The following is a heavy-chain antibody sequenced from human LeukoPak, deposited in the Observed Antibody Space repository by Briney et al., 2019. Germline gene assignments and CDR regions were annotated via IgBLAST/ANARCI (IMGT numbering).Heavy chain of an antibody. J-gene: IGHJ4*02. V-gene: IGHV3-48*03. CDR2: ISSSGSTI. CDR3: ARTRYDFWSGYGVDIDY. Sequence: GGSLRLSCAASGFTFSSYEMNWVRQAPGQGLEWVSYISSSGSTIYYADSVKGRFTISRDNAKNSLYLQMNSLRAEDTAVYYCARTRYDFWSGYGVDIDYWGQGTLVTVSS. D-gene: IGHD3-3*01. CDR1: GFTFSSYE.